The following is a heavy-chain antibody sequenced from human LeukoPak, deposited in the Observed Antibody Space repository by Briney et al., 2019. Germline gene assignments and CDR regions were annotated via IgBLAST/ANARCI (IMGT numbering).Heavy chain of an antibody. V-gene: IGHV4-34*01. CDR2: INHSGST. CDR1: GGSFSGYY. D-gene: IGHD4-23*01. J-gene: IGHJ4*02. CDR3: ARSPRWDY. Sequence: PSKALSLTCAVYGGSFSGYYWSWIRQPPGKGLEWIGEINHSGSTNYNPSLKSRVTISVDTSKNQFSLKLSSVTAADTAVYYCARSPRWDYWGQGTLVTVSS.